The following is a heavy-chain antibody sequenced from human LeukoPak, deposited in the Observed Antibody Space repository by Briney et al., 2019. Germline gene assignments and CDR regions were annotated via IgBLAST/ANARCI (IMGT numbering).Heavy chain of an antibody. CDR3: ARGNGYNLGTFDY. CDR1: VGSIDNGDYY. CDR2: IYFSGTT. D-gene: IGHD5-24*01. Sequence: SETLSLTCTVSVGSIDNGDYYWSWIRQPPGKGLEWIAYIYFSGTTYYSPSLKSRVLISINTSTNQFSLRVTSVTAADTAVYYCARGNGYNLGTFDYWGQGALVTVSS. V-gene: IGHV4-30-4*01. J-gene: IGHJ4*02.